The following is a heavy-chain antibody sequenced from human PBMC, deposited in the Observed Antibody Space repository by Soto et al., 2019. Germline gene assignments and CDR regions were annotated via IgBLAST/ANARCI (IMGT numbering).Heavy chain of an antibody. V-gene: IGHV1-69*13. D-gene: IGHD5-18*01. Sequence: SVKVSCKASGGTFSSYAISWVRQAPGQGLEWMGGIIPIFGTANYAQKFQGRVTITADESTSTAYMELNSLKIDDTAVYYCTSRRDWTAVDPFDYWGLGTLVTVSS. CDR3: TSRRDWTAVDPFDY. CDR1: GGTFSSYA. CDR2: IIPIFGTA. J-gene: IGHJ4*02.